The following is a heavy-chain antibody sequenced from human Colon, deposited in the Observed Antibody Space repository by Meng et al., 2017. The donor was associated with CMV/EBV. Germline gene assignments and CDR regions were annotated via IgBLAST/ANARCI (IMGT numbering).Heavy chain of an antibody. CDR3: ASYTWTQLCI. V-gene: IGHV3-21*01. CDR2: ISSGSSDI. Sequence: GESLKISCAASGFTFDDFAMHWVRQGPGKGLEWVSGISSGSSDIYYADSVKGRFTISRDNAKNSLYLQMNSLRGDDTAVYYCASYTWTQLCIWGQGTLVTVSS. J-gene: IGHJ4*02. D-gene: IGHD5-18*01. CDR1: GFTFDDFA.